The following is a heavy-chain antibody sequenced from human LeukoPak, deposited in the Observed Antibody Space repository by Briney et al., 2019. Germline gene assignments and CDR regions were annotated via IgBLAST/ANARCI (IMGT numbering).Heavy chain of an antibody. Sequence: GGSLRLSCAASGFTFSSYAMHWVRQAPGKGLEWVAVISYDGSNKYYADSVKGRFTIPRDNSKNTLYLQMNSLRAEDTAVYYCARDPKRGGGDPTVFDYWGQGTLVTVSS. V-gene: IGHV3-30*04. J-gene: IGHJ4*02. CDR2: ISYDGSNK. CDR3: ARDPKRGGGDPTVFDY. D-gene: IGHD2-21*01. CDR1: GFTFSSYA.